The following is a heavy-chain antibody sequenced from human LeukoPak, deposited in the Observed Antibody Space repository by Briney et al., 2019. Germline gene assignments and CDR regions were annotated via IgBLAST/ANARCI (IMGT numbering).Heavy chain of an antibody. V-gene: IGHV4-30-4*08. Sequence: PSETLSLTCTVSGGSISSGGHFWTWIRHRPGKGLEWIGFMHYNGSPYYNPSLKSRVTISVDTSKNQFSLKLSSVTAADTAVYYCARLGYSHGGYWGQGTLVTVSS. D-gene: IGHD5-18*01. CDR3: ARLGYSHGGY. CDR2: MHYNGSP. CDR1: GGSISSGGHF. J-gene: IGHJ4*02.